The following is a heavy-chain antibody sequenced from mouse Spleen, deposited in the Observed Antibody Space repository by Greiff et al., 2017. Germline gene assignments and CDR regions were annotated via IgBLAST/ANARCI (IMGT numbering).Heavy chain of an antibody. Sequence: VQLQQSGAELVRPGASVKLSCTASGFNIKDYYMHWVKQRPEQGLEWIGRIDPEDGDTEYAPKFQGKATMTADTSSNTAYLQLSSLTSEDTAVYYCTTVTGTDWYFDVWGAGTTVTVSS. CDR3: TTVTGTDWYFDV. CDR2: IDPEDGDT. D-gene: IGHD4-1*01. CDR1: GFNIKDYY. J-gene: IGHJ1*01. V-gene: IGHV14-1*01.